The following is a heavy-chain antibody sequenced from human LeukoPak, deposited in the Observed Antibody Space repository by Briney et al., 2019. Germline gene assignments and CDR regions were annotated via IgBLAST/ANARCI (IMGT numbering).Heavy chain of an antibody. V-gene: IGHV3-23*01. D-gene: IGHD5-24*01. CDR1: GFTFTTYA. CDR3: AKDGGYNTLGAFDT. CDR2: IDGSGRSA. J-gene: IGHJ3*02. Sequence: GGSLRLSCEASGFTFTTYALSWVRQAPGKGLEWASGIDGSGRSAYYADFLKGRLTTSRDKSTNTLYLQMNSLRVKDTAIYYCAKDGGYNTLGAFDTWGQGTLVTVSS.